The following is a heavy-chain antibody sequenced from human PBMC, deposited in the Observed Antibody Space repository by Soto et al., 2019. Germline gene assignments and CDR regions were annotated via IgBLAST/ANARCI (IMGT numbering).Heavy chain of an antibody. CDR2: INSDGTST. J-gene: IGHJ4*02. CDR1: GFTFSRYW. CDR3: VRVEVAY. V-gene: IGHV3-74*01. Sequence: EVQLVESGGGLVQPGGSLRLSCAASGFTFSRYWMHWVRQAPGKGLVWVSRINSDGTSTSYADSVKGRFTISRDNAKNTLHLQMNSLRADDTPVYYCVRVEVAYWGQGTLVTVSS.